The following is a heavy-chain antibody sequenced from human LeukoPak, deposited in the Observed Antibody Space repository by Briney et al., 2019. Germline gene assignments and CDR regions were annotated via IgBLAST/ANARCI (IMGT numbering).Heavy chain of an antibody. V-gene: IGHV4-39*01. CDR3: ARQGNGTIFGPKYFDL. CDR2: IYYSGST. CDR1: GGSISSSSYY. J-gene: IGHJ2*01. D-gene: IGHD3-3*01. Sequence: SETLSLTCTVSGGSISSSSYYWGWIRQPPGKGLEWIGSIYYSGSTYYSPSLKSRVTISVDTSKNQFSLKLSSVTAADTAVYYCARQGNGTIFGPKYFDLWGRGTLVTVSS.